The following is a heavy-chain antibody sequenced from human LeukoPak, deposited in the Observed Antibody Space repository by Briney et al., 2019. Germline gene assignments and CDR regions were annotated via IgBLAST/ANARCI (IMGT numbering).Heavy chain of an antibody. CDR3: ARDNSRKYYFDY. D-gene: IGHD6-13*01. Sequence: SETLSLTCAVYGGSFSGYYWSWIRQPPGKGLEWIGEINHSGSTNYNPSLKSRVTISVDTSKNQFSLKLSSVTAADTAVYYCARDNSRKYYFDYWGQGTLVTVSS. J-gene: IGHJ4*02. V-gene: IGHV4-34*01. CDR1: GGSFSGYY. CDR2: INHSGST.